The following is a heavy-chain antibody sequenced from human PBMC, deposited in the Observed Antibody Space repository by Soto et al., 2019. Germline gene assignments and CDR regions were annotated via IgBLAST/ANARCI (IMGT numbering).Heavy chain of an antibody. D-gene: IGHD3-16*01. J-gene: IGHJ3*02. Sequence: SQTLSLTCAISGDSVSSNSAAWNWIRQSPSRGLEWLGRTHYRSKWYNGYAVSVKGRITINADTSKNHFSLQLNSVTPEDTAVYYCARAQPDYAYIWGGPFDIWGQGTVVTVSS. CDR1: GDSVSSNSAA. CDR2: THYRSKWYN. CDR3: ARAQPDYAYIWGGPFDI. V-gene: IGHV6-1*01.